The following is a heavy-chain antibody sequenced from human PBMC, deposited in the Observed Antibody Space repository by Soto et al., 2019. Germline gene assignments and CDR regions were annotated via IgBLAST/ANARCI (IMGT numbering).Heavy chain of an antibody. CDR1: GGCVTSDEGY. CDR2: ISNSGSN. J-gene: IGHJ4*02. D-gene: IGHD5-18*01. V-gene: IGHV4-30-4*01. Sequence: SSETLSLTCTLSGGCVTSDEGYWSWIRQSPGKGLEWIGYISNSGSNGYYPSLKTRLSMSVDRYKNQFTLRLTSVTAADTAVYFCATESGSTYGYFDYWGQGTQVTVSS. CDR3: ATESGSTYGYFDY.